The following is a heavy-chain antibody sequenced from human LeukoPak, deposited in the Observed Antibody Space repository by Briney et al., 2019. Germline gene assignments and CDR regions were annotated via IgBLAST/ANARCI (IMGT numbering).Heavy chain of an antibody. CDR1: GFPFSSYP. J-gene: IGHJ4*02. V-gene: IGHV3-23*01. CDR3: ARNSVGSYGY. Sequence: GGSLRLSCAGSGFPFSSYPISWVRQPPGKGLEWVSAITASGDSTYSADSVKGRFTISRDNSRNTLFLEMSSLRAEDTAVYYCARNSVGSYGYWGQGTLVTVSS. CDR2: ITASGDST. D-gene: IGHD2-2*03.